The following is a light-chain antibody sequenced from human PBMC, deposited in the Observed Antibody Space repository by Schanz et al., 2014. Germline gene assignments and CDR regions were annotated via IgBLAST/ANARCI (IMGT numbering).Light chain of an antibody. J-gene: IGKJ5*01. Sequence: DIQMTQSPSSLSASVGDRVTITCRASQGISNYLAWYQQKPGKAPKLLIYAASSLQSAVPSRFIGSGSGTDFTLTISSLQPEDVAVYYCQQYYSTPLSITFGQGTRLEIK. V-gene: IGKV1-NL1*01. CDR2: AAS. CDR1: QGISNY. CDR3: QQYYSTPLSIT.